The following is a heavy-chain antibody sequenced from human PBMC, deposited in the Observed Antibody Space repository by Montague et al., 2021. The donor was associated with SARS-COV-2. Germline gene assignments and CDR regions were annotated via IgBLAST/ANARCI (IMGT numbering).Heavy chain of an antibody. CDR1: GFTFSSYT. J-gene: IGHJ6*03. D-gene: IGHD4-17*01. Sequence: SQRLSCAASGFTFSSYTMNWVRQAPGKGLQWVSSISISSSYIYYADSVKGRFTISRDNAKNSLYLQMNSLRAEDTAVYYCARDRTTVTPPYYYYYYMDVWGKGNSGHRLL. CDR2: ISISSSYI. CDR3: ARDRTTVTPPYYYYYYMDV. V-gene: IGHV3-21*01.